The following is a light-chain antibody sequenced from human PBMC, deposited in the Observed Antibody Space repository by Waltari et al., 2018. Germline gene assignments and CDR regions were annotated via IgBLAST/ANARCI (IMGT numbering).Light chain of an antibody. Sequence: QSALTQPPSSSGSPGQSVSLSCTGTIRDDFVSWYPQPPGTAPNLMIYEVTHRPSGVPDRFSGSKSGNTSSLTVSGLQAEDEADYYCSSYAGSYVVFGGGTKLTVL. V-gene: IGLV2-8*01. CDR3: SSYAGSYVV. CDR2: EVT. J-gene: IGLJ2*01. CDR1: IRDDF.